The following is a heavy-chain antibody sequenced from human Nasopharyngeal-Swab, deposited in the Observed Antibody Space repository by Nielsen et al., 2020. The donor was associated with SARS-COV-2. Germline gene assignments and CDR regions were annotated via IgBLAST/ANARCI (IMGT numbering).Heavy chain of an antibody. Sequence: WIRQPTGKGLEWVAVISYDGSNKYYADSVKGRLTISRDNSKNTLYLQMNSLRAEDTAVYYCAKGGYSGYDPLGMDVWGQGTTVTVSS. CDR2: ISYDGSNK. J-gene: IGHJ6*02. CDR3: AKGGYSGYDPLGMDV. D-gene: IGHD5-12*01. V-gene: IGHV3-30*18.